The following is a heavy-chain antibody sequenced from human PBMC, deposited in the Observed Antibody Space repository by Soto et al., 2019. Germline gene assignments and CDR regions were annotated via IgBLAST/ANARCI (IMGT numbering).Heavy chain of an antibody. Sequence: PGGSLRLSCAASGLTFTSFAMSWVRQSPGKGLEWVSAISGNRRTIYYADSVKGGFTISRDNAKNSLYLQMNSLRAEDTAVYYCARGIANDILTGYYKGFYYYYMDVWGKGTTVTVSS. D-gene: IGHD3-9*01. CDR2: ISGNRRTI. J-gene: IGHJ6*03. CDR1: GLTFTSFA. CDR3: ARGIANDILTGYYKGFYYYYMDV. V-gene: IGHV3-23*01.